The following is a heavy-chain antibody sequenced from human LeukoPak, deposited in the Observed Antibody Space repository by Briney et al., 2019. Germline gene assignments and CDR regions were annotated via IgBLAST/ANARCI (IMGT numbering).Heavy chain of an antibody. CDR3: ARDHYYYDSSGYFYDL. CDR1: GFTFNRHG. J-gene: IGHJ5*02. D-gene: IGHD3-22*01. V-gene: IGHV3-33*01. CDR2: IWYDGSNK. Sequence: GGSLRLSCAASGFTFNRHGMHWVRRAPGKGLEWVALIWYDGSNKYYADSVKGRFTISRDNSRNTLYLQMNSLRVEDTAVYYCARDHYYYDSSGYFYDLWGQGTLVTVSS.